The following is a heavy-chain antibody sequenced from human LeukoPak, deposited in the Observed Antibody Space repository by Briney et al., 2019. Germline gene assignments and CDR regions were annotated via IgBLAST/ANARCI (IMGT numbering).Heavy chain of an antibody. J-gene: IGHJ4*02. Sequence: GSLKISCKGSGYSFTTYWIGWVRQMAGKGLEWMGIIYPGDSDTRYSPSLQGQVTISVDKSISTAYLEWSSLKASDTAMYYCARRIIYCSTTSCPAYFDYWGQGTLVTVSS. CDR2: IYPGDSDT. D-gene: IGHD2-2*01. V-gene: IGHV5-51*01. CDR1: GYSFTTYW. CDR3: ARRIIYCSTTSCPAYFDY.